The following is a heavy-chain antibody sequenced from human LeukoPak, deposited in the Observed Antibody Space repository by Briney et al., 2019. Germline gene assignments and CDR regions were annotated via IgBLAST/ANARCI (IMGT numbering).Heavy chain of an antibody. CDR1: GFTFSSYE. J-gene: IGHJ4*02. D-gene: IGHD3-3*01. CDR2: ISSSGSTI. Sequence: PGGSLRLSCAASGFTFSSYEMHWVRQAPGKGLEWVSYISSSGSTIYYADSVKGRFTISRDNAKNSLYLQMNSLRAEDTAVYYCARSYDFWSGYSPYFDYWGQGTLVTVSS. CDR3: ARSYDFWSGYSPYFDY. V-gene: IGHV3-48*03.